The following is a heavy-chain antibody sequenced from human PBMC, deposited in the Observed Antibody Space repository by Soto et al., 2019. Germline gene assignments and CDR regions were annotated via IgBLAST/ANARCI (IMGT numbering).Heavy chain of an antibody. Sequence: GGSLRLSCAASGFTFSSYAMSWVRQAPGKGLEWVSAISGSGGSTYYADSVKGRFTISRDNSKNTLYLQMNSLRAEDTAVYYCAKGDPIKNCSGGSCYSNFDYWGQGTLVTVSS. V-gene: IGHV3-23*01. CDR3: AKGDPIKNCSGGSCYSNFDY. CDR2: ISGSGGST. J-gene: IGHJ4*02. CDR1: GFTFSSYA. D-gene: IGHD2-15*01.